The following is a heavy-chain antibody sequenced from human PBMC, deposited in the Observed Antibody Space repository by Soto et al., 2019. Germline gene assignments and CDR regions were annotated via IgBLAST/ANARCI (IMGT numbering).Heavy chain of an antibody. Sequence: EVQLVESRGGLVQPGGALRLSCAASGFTFSNYWMHWVRQAPGKGLMWVSRINPDGSRTTYADSVKGRFAISRDNAKNTVFLQMNSLRAEDTAVYYCVRVKLGSYDWFDPWGQGTLVTVSS. CDR1: GFTFSNYW. V-gene: IGHV3-74*01. CDR3: VRVKLGSYDWFDP. CDR2: INPDGSRT. J-gene: IGHJ5*02. D-gene: IGHD3-16*01.